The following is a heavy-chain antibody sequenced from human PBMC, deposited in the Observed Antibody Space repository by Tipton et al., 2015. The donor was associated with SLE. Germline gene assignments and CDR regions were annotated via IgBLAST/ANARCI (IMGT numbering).Heavy chain of an antibody. Sequence: TLSLTCAVYGGSFSGYYWRLIRQPPRAGLEWIGEINHSGSTNYNPSLKSRVTISVDTSKNQFSLKLSSVTAADTAMYYCARGRGQQLGIAFDIWGQGTMGT. CDR1: GGSFSGYY. D-gene: IGHD6-13*01. V-gene: IGHV4-34*01. CDR3: ARGRGQQLGIAFDI. CDR2: INHSGST. J-gene: IGHJ3*02.